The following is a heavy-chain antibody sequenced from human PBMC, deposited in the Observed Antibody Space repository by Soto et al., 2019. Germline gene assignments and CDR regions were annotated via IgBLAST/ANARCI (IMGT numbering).Heavy chain of an antibody. CDR3: VKAYRNSWYSLDY. CDR1: GFTFDTYF. J-gene: IGHJ4*02. Sequence: PGGSLRLSCSASGFTFDTYFMHGVRQAPGKGLEYVSAINTNGGSTYYADSVKGRFTISRDNSKNTLYLQMGSLRTEDTAVYYCVKAYRNSWYSLDYWGQGTLVTVSS. CDR2: INTNGGST. D-gene: IGHD6-13*01. V-gene: IGHV3-64D*08.